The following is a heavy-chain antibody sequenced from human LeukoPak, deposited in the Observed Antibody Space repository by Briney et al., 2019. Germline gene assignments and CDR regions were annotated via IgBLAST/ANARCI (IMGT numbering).Heavy chain of an antibody. CDR2: INTNTGNP. D-gene: IGHD6-13*01. Sequence: GASVKVSCKASGYTFTSYAMNWVQQAPGQGLEWMGWINTNTGNPTYAQGFTGRFVFSLDTSVSTAYLQISSLKAEDTAVYYCARNPLIAAAGTVPFDYWGQGTLVTVSS. CDR1: GYTFTSYA. J-gene: IGHJ4*02. V-gene: IGHV7-4-1*02. CDR3: ARNPLIAAAGTVPFDY.